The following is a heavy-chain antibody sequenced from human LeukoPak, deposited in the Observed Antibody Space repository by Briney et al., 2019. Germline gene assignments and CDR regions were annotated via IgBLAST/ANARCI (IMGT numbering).Heavy chain of an antibody. J-gene: IGHJ3*01. CDR1: GGSISSYY. D-gene: IGHD1-26*01. V-gene: IGHV4-4*07. Sequence: PSETLSLTCTVSGGSISSYYWNWIRQPAGKGLECIGRIYSNGISNYNPSLKSRVTLSVDTSKNQFSLRLKSVTAADTAIYYCARDGSEPNAFDVWGQGTMVTVSS. CDR3: ARDGSEPNAFDV. CDR2: IYSNGIS.